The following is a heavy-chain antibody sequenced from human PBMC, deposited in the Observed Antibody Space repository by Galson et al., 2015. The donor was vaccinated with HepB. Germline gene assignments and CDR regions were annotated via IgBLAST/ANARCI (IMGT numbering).Heavy chain of an antibody. D-gene: IGHD1-26*01. J-gene: IGHJ4*02. Sequence: CAISGDSVSSNSAAWNWIRQSPSRGLEWLGRTYYRSKWYNDYAVSVKGRITINPDTSKNQFSLQLNSVTPEDTAVYYCARLSGSYSGDYFDYWGQGTLVTVSS. V-gene: IGHV6-1*01. CDR1: GDSVSSNSAA. CDR2: TYYRSKWYN. CDR3: ARLSGSYSGDYFDY.